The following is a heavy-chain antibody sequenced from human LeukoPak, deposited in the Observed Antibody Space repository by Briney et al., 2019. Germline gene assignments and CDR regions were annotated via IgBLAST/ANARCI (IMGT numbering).Heavy chain of an antibody. D-gene: IGHD3-10*01. CDR2: LSGSGGST. V-gene: IGHV3-23*01. J-gene: IGHJ4*02. CDR3: AKDYYGSGKEIDY. Sequence: GGSLRLSRAASGFTFSSYAMSWVRQGPGKGLEWVSGLSGSGGSTYYADSVKGRFTISRDNSKNTLYLQMNSLRAEDTAVYYCAKDYYGSGKEIDYWGQGTLVTVSS. CDR1: GFTFSSYA.